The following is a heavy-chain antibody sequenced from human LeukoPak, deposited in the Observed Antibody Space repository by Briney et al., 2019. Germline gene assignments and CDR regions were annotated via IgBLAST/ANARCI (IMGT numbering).Heavy chain of an antibody. D-gene: IGHD6-19*01. CDR3: AGSGWSFGAFDI. V-gene: IGHV4-59*08. CDR1: GGSISSYY. Sequence: SETLSLTCTVSGGSISSYYWSWIRQPPGKGLEWIGYIHHSGSTNYSPSLKSRVTISVDTSKNRFSLRLSSLTAADTAVYFCAGSGWSFGAFDIWGQGTMVTVSS. CDR2: IHHSGST. J-gene: IGHJ3*02.